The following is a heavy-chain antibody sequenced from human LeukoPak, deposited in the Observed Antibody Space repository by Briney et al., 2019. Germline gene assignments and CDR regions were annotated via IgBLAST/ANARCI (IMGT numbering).Heavy chain of an antibody. Sequence: SETLSLTCTVSGGSISSYYWSWIWQPPGKGLEWIGYIYYSGSTNHNPSLKSRVTISVDTSKNQFSLKLSSVTAADTAVYYCARSELGTYWYFDLWGRGTLVTVSS. J-gene: IGHJ2*01. CDR2: IYYSGST. CDR3: ARSELGTYWYFDL. V-gene: IGHV4-59*01. CDR1: GGSISSYY. D-gene: IGHD7-27*01.